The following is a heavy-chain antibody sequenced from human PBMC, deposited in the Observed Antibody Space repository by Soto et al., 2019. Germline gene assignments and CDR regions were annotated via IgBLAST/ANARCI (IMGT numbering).Heavy chain of an antibody. CDR3: ARAGTEGYFDY. J-gene: IGHJ4*02. CDR1: GGSISSGGYY. Sequence: SETLSLTCTVSGGSISSGGYYWSWIRQHPGKGLEWIGYIYYSGSTYYNPSLKSRVTISVDTPKNQFSLKLSSVTAADTAVYYCARAGTEGYFDYWGQGTLVTVSS. CDR2: IYYSGST. V-gene: IGHV4-31*03. D-gene: IGHD1-1*01.